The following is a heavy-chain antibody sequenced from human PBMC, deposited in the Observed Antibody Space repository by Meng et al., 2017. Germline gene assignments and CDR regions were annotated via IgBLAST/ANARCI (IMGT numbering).Heavy chain of an antibody. Sequence: WGAGPSQPPEPPCLICAVYGGTCGVDVCSCSRQPAKTRQWLVVEIKHSGSTNCNPSINRLAIISVDTTKNQFPLKISSVPAADTAVYYCARSRRRRPHDYWGQGTLVTVSS. V-gene: IGHV4-34*08. CDR2: IKHSGST. CDR1: GGTCGVDV. D-gene: IGHD1-14*01. J-gene: IGHJ4*02. CDR3: ARSRRRRPHDY.